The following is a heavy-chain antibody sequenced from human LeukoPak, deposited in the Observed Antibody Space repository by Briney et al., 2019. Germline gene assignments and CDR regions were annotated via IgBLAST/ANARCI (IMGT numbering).Heavy chain of an antibody. CDR2: INTNTGNP. J-gene: IGHJ4*02. Sequence: ASVKVSCKASGYTFTSYAMNWVRQAPGQGLEWMGWINTNTGNPTYAQGFAGRFVFSLDTSVSTAYLQISSLKAEDTAVYYCAGAGQVTKYSSSWSPGYWGQGTLVTVSS. CDR1: GYTFTSYA. CDR3: AGAGQVTKYSSSWSPGY. D-gene: IGHD6-13*01. V-gene: IGHV7-4-1*02.